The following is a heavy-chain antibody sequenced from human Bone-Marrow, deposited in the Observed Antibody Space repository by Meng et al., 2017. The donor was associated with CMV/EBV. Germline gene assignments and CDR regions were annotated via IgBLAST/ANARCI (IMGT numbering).Heavy chain of an antibody. CDR1: GNPFTGHY. V-gene: IGHV1-2*02. CDR3: ARGGDPRFDY. J-gene: IGHJ4*02. D-gene: IGHD3-16*01. CDR2: INPNSGGQ. Sequence: VPLVQSGGAVKKLCAQVKVPCKASGNPFTGHYMQWVRQSPGQGLEWMGWINPNSGGQNYAQKFQGRVTRTRDTYISTAYMELSRLRAHDTAVYYCARGGDPRFDYWGQGTLVTVSS.